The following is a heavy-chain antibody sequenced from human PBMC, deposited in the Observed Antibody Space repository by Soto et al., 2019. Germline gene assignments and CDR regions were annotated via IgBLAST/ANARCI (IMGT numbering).Heavy chain of an antibody. CDR1: GDTFTSYS. Sequence: QVQLVQSGAEVKKPGSSVKVSCKASGDTFTSYSVNWLRQAPGQGPEWMGRIIPVVDMANYAQKFQGRVTITADKATSTSYMELSRLRSEETAIYFCARGAWIPQGCADSWGQGTVVTVSS. CDR2: IIPVVDMA. D-gene: IGHD5-18*01. V-gene: IGHV1-69*02. CDR3: ARGAWIPQGCADS. J-gene: IGHJ4*02.